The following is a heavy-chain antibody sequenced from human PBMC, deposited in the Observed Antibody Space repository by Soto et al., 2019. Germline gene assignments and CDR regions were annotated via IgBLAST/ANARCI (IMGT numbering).Heavy chain of an antibody. V-gene: IGHV3-23*05. CDR2: ITNMDSRT. D-gene: IGHD1-7*01. Sequence: EVQLLESGGGLVQPGGSLILSCAASGFTFNNYAMSWVRQAQGKGLEWVSTITNMDSRTYYLGSVQGRFTISRDNSERTLYLETNSLRAEDTAIYYCARRTPGTTLTFYAMDVWGQGTSGTFS. J-gene: IGHJ6*02. CDR3: ARRTPGTTLTFYAMDV. CDR1: GFTFNNYA.